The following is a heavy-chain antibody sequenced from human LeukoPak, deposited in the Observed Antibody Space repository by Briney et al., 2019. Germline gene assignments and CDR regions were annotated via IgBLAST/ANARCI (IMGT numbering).Heavy chain of an antibody. Sequence: GGSLRLSCAASGFTFSSYWMSWVRQAPGKGLEWVANIKQDGSEKYYVDSVKGRFTISRDYAKNSLYLQMNSLRAEDTAVYYCARGRYCSSTSCRYFDYWGQGTLVTVSS. CDR2: IKQDGSEK. V-gene: IGHV3-7*01. CDR1: GFTFSSYW. CDR3: ARGRYCSSTSCRYFDY. J-gene: IGHJ4*02. D-gene: IGHD2-2*01.